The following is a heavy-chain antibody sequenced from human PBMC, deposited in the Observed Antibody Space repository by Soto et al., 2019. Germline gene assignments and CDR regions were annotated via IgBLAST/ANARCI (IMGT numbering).Heavy chain of an antibody. CDR1: GYTFTSYD. CDR2: IIPIIGKT. Sequence: ASVKVSCKASGYTFTSYDISWVRQAPGQGLEWMGWIIPIIGKTNYAQKFQGRITMTADTSTSTAYMELRSLRSDDTAVYYCARDLSIAAAATGGMDVWGQGTTVTVSS. V-gene: IGHV1-18*01. D-gene: IGHD6-13*01. J-gene: IGHJ6*02. CDR3: ARDLSIAAAATGGMDV.